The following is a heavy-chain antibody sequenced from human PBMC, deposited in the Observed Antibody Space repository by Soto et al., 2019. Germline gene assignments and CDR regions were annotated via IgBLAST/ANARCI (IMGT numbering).Heavy chain of an antibody. J-gene: IGHJ4*02. V-gene: IGHV4-30-4*01. CDR2: IYYSGST. D-gene: IGHD3-10*01. CDR1: GGSVSSGDYY. CDR3: ARALWFGRGFDY. Sequence: PSETLSLTCTVSGGSVSSGDYYWSWIRQPPGKGLEWIGYIYYSGSTYYNPSLKSRVTISVDTSKNQFSLKLSSVTAADTAVYYCARALWFGRGFDYWGQGTPVTVSS.